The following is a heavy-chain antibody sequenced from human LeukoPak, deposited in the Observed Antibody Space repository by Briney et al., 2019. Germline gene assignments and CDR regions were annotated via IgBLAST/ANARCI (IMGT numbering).Heavy chain of an antibody. Sequence: SQTLSLTCAISVDSVSTNSATWTRLRQSPSRGLEWLGRTYYRSKWYNDYAVSMKSRITINPDTSKNQFSLQLNSVTPEDTAVYYCARLVGASWFDSWGQGTLVTVSS. CDR3: ARLVGASWFDS. J-gene: IGHJ5*01. D-gene: IGHD1-26*01. CDR2: TYYRSKWYN. V-gene: IGHV6-1*01. CDR1: VDSVSTNSAT.